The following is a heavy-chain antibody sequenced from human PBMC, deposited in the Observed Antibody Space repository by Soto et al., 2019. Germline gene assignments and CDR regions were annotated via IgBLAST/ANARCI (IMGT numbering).Heavy chain of an antibody. CDR2: ISAGGGTT. Sequence: GGSLRLSCATSGFTFSSCAMAWVRQAPGKGLEWVSVISAGGGTTDYADSVKGRFTISRDNSKNTLYLQMNSLRAEDTAVYYCAKVGEYYYGSGETYYFDYWGQGTLVTVSS. CDR3: AKVGEYYYGSGETYYFDY. J-gene: IGHJ4*02. CDR1: GFTFSSCA. V-gene: IGHV3-23*01. D-gene: IGHD3-10*01.